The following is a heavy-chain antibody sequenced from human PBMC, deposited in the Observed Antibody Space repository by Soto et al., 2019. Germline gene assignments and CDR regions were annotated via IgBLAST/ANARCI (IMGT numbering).Heavy chain of an antibody. Sequence: SETLSLTCTVPGGSISSYYWSWIRQPPGKGLEWIGYIYYSGSTNYNPSLKSRVTISVDTSKNQFSLKLSSVTAADTAVYYCARRWGRTFDYWGQGTLVTVSS. V-gene: IGHV4-59*08. CDR3: ARRWGRTFDY. CDR1: GGSISSYY. D-gene: IGHD7-27*01. J-gene: IGHJ4*02. CDR2: IYYSGST.